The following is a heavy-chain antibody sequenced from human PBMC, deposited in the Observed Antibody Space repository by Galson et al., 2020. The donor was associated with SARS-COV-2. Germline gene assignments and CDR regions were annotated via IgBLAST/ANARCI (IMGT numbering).Heavy chain of an antibody. J-gene: IGHJ2*01. CDR3: ARGQIAAAGTDWYFDR. CDR2: MNPNSGNT. D-gene: IGHD6-13*01. V-gene: IGHV1-8*01. CDR1: GYTFTSYD. Sequence: ASVKVSCKASGYTFTSYDINWVRQATGQGLEWMGWMNPNSGNTGYAQKFQGRVTMTRNTSISTAYMELSSLRSEDMAVYYCARGQIAAAGTDWYFDRWGRGTLVTVSS.